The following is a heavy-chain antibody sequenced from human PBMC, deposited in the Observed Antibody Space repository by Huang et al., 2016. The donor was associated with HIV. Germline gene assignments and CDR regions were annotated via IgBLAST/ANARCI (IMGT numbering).Heavy chain of an antibody. CDR1: SGSFSTSSNY. CDR3: ARRRGSSSWYYFDY. CDR2: IYYSGGT. V-gene: IGHV4-39*01. D-gene: IGHD6-13*01. J-gene: IGHJ4*02. Sequence: QLQLQESGPGLVKPSETLSLTCTVSSGSFSTSSNYWGWIRQPPGKGLEWIGSIYYSGGTYYNPSLKSRGTMSVDTSKNQFSLKVRSVTAADTAVYYCARRRGSSSWYYFDYWGQGTLVTVSS.